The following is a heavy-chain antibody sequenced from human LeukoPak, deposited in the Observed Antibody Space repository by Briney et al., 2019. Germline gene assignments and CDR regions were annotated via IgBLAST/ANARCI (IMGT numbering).Heavy chain of an antibody. CDR2: INHSGST. Sequence: SETLSLTCAVYGGSFSGYYWSWIRQPPGEGLEWIGEINHSGSTNYNPSLKSRVTISVDTSKNQFSLKLSSVTAADTAVYYCARGRITMVRGVGGYYYYGMDVWGKGTTVTVSS. CDR1: GGSFSGYY. CDR3: ARGRITMVRGVGGYYYYGMDV. J-gene: IGHJ6*04. D-gene: IGHD3-10*01. V-gene: IGHV4-34*01.